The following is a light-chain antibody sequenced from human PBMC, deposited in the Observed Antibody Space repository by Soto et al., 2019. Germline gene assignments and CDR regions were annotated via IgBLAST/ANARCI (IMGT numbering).Light chain of an antibody. CDR2: EVS. CDR3: CSYGGSRAV. J-gene: IGLJ7*01. Sequence: QSALTQPASVSGSPGQSITISCTATSSDVGSHNLVSWYQQHPGQAPKLMIYEVSKRPYGVSARFSASKSGNTASLTISGLQAEDEADYYCCSYGGSRAVFGGGTQLTVL. V-gene: IGLV2-23*02. CDR1: SSDVGSHNL.